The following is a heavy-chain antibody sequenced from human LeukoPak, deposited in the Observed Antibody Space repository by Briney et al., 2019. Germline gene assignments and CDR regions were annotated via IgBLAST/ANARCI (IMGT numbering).Heavy chain of an antibody. J-gene: IGHJ4*01. D-gene: IGHD3-3*01. CDR3: ARAPIWSGYYSAPYPEYFDH. CDR2: TSHSDSP. V-gene: IGHV4-38-2*02. Sequence: SETLSLTCSVSGMSITSRHYWGWIRQPPGKGLEWIGSTSHSDSPYYNPSLESRVTISLDTSRNQFSLNLKSVTAADTALYYCARAPIWSGYYSAPYPEYFDHWGHGILVTVSS. CDR1: GMSITSRHY.